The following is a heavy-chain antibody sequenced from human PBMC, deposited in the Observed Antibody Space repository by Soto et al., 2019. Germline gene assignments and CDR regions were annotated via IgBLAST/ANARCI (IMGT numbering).Heavy chain of an antibody. D-gene: IGHD2-2*01. CDR1: GFTFSTYT. Sequence: GGSLRLSCAASGFTFSTYTMSWVRQAPGKGLEWVSSISGGGDSPSYADAGQGRFTISRDNPKNTLDLQMNSLRAEDTALYYCAKARCSTANCYVPDYWGQGTLVTVSS. CDR3: AKARCSTANCYVPDY. J-gene: IGHJ4*02. CDR2: ISGGGDSP. V-gene: IGHV3-23*01.